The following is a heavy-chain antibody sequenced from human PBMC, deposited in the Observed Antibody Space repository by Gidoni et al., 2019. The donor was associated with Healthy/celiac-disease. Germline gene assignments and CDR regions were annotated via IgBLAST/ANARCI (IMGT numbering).Heavy chain of an antibody. V-gene: IGHV5-51*01. CDR3: ARSLQDDILTGAFDI. CDR1: GYSFTSYW. Sequence: EVQLVQSGAEVKKPGESLKISCQGSGYSFTSYWIGWVRQMPGKGLEWMGIIYPGDSDTRYSPSFQGQVTISADKSISTAYLQWSSLKASDTAMYYCARSLQDDILTGAFDIWGQGTMVTVSS. D-gene: IGHD3-9*01. J-gene: IGHJ3*02. CDR2: IYPGDSDT.